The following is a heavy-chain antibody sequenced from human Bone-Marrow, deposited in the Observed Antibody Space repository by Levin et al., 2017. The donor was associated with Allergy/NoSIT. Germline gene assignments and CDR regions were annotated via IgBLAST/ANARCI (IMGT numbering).Heavy chain of an antibody. CDR1: GFIFSAYG. CDR3: AKINWNDGADGG. D-gene: IGHD1-1*01. CDR2: SHGNGGPT. V-gene: IGHV3-23*01. J-gene: IGHJ4*02. Sequence: RASETLSLTCEATGFIFSAYGMSWVRQAPGNGLEWVASSHGNGGPTYYADSVKGRFDITRDNSKNTLYLQMNSLRPEDTAFYYCAKINWNDGADGGWGQGTLVTVSS.